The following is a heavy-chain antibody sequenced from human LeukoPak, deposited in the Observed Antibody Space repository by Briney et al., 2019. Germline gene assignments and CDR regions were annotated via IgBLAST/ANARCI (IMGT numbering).Heavy chain of an antibody. CDR2: IYYSGST. Sequence: SETLSLTCTVSGGSISSYYWSWIRQPPGKGLEWIGYIYYSGSTNYNPSLKSRVTISVDTSKNQFSLKLSSVTAADTAVYYCARDGRVGSGIDWAYWGQGTLVTVSS. D-gene: IGHD3-10*01. J-gene: IGHJ4*02. V-gene: IGHV4-59*01. CDR3: ARDGRVGSGIDWAY. CDR1: GGSISSYY.